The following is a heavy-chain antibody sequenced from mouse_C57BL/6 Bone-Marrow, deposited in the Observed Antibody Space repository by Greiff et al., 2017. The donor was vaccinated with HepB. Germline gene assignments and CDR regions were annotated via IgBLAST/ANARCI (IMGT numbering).Heavy chain of an antibody. Sequence: VQLQESGAELVRPGTSVKVSCKASGYAFTNYLIEWVKQRPGQGLEWIGVINPGSGGTNYNEKFKGKATLTADKSSSTAYMQLSSLTSEDSAVYFCATLVTTGFAYWGQGTLVTVSA. D-gene: IGHD2-2*01. J-gene: IGHJ3*01. V-gene: IGHV1-54*01. CDR1: GYAFTNYL. CDR2: INPGSGGT. CDR3: ATLVTTGFAY.